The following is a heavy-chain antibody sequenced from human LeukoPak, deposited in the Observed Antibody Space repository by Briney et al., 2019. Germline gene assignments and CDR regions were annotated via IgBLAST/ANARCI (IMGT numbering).Heavy chain of an antibody. J-gene: IGHJ3*02. CDR3: AKQLRFLESPYDAFDI. Sequence: GGSLRLSCTASGFIFKSYAMSWVRQAPGKGLEWVSAISGSGGITYYADSVKGRFTISRDNSKNTLYLQMNSLRAEDAAVYYCAKQLRFLESPYDAFDIWGQGTMVTVSS. CDR1: GFIFKSYA. D-gene: IGHD3-3*01. V-gene: IGHV3-23*01. CDR2: ISGSGGIT.